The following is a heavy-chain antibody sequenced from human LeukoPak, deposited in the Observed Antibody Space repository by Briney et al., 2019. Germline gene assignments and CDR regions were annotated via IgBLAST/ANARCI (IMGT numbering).Heavy chain of an antibody. D-gene: IGHD1-26*01. CDR1: EYTFTGYY. CDR3: ARDFLVGATRDAFDI. V-gene: IGHV1-2*02. Sequence: ASVKVSCKASEYTFTGYYMHWVRQAPGQGLEWMGWIDPNSGGTNYAQRFQGRVTMTRDTSITTAYMALSRLRSDDTAVYYCARDFLVGATRDAFDIWGQGTMVTVSS. CDR2: IDPNSGGT. J-gene: IGHJ3*02.